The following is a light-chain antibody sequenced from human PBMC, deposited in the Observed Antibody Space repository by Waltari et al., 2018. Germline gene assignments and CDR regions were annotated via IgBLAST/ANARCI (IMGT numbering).Light chain of an antibody. J-gene: IGLJ1*01. CDR2: VVT. Sequence: QSALTQPPSASGSPGQSVTISCTGTSSDVGAYNYVSWYQQYPDKAPKLMIYVVTNRPSGVPDRFSGSKSGNTASLTVSGLQAEDEADYYCISYAGNNKYVLGAGTKVTVL. CDR1: SSDVGAYNY. CDR3: ISYAGNNKYV. V-gene: IGLV2-8*01.